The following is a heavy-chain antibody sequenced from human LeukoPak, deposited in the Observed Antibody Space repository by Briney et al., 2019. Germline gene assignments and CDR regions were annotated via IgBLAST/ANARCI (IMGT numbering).Heavy chain of an antibody. CDR1: GFTFSSYA. J-gene: IGHJ4*02. D-gene: IGHD3-9*01. V-gene: IGHV3-30*01. CDR2: ISYDGSNK. Sequence: PGGSLRLSCAASGFTFSSYAMHWVRQAPGKGLEWVAVISYDGSNKYYADSVKGRFTISRDNSKNTLYLQMNSLRAEDTAVYYCARVGYFDWLLNVDYSGQGTLVTVFS. CDR3: ARVGYFDWLLNVDY.